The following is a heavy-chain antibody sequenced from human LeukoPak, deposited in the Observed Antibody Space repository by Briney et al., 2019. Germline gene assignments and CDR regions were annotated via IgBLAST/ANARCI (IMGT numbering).Heavy chain of an antibody. D-gene: IGHD3-3*01. J-gene: IGHJ6*03. Sequence: ASVKVSCKASGGTFSSYAISWVRQAPGQGLEWMGGIIPIFGTANYAQKFQGRVTITAGESTSTAYMELSSLRSEDTAVYYCARGVTIFDYYYYMDVWGKGTTVTVSS. CDR2: IIPIFGTA. V-gene: IGHV1-69*01. CDR1: GGTFSSYA. CDR3: ARGVTIFDYYYYMDV.